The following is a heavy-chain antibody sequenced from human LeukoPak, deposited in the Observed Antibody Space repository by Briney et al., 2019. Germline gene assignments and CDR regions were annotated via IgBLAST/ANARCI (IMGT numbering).Heavy chain of an antibody. Sequence: AGGSLRLSCAASGFTFSSYAMSWVRQAPGKGLEWVSAISGSGGSTHYADSVKGRFTISRDNSKNTLYLQMNSLRAEDTAVYYCANHLACGSTSCPPFDSWGQGTLVTVSS. CDR1: GFTFSSYA. D-gene: IGHD2-2*01. CDR2: ISGSGGST. J-gene: IGHJ4*02. V-gene: IGHV3-23*01. CDR3: ANHLACGSTSCPPFDS.